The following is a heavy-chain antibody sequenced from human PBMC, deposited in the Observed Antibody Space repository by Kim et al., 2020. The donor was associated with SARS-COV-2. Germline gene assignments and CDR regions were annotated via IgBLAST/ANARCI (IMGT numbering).Heavy chain of an antibody. Sequence: ASVKVSCKASGYTFTSYAMNWVRQAPGQGFEWMGWINTNTGNPTYAQGFTGRFVFSLDTSVSTAYLQISSLKAEDTAVYYCVTAIHWYYFDYWGQGTLVTVSS. CDR3: VTAIHWYYFDY. CDR1: GYTFTSYA. CDR2: INTNTGNP. V-gene: IGHV7-4-1*02. J-gene: IGHJ4*02. D-gene: IGHD2-21*02.